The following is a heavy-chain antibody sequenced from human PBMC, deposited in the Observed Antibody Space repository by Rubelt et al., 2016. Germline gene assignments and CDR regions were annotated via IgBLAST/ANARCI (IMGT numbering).Heavy chain of an antibody. CDR2: IIPIFGTA. CDR1: GYSFPTFA. J-gene: IGHJ5*02. Sequence: QAQLVQSGAEVKKPGASVKVSCKASGYSFPTFAISWVRQAPGQGLEWMGWIIPIFGTANYAQKFQGRVTITADESPSTAYMELGSLGSEDTAVYYCARGYRASHNWFDPWGQGTLVTVSS. CDR3: ARGYRASHNWFDP. V-gene: IGHV1-69*13. D-gene: IGHD1-14*01.